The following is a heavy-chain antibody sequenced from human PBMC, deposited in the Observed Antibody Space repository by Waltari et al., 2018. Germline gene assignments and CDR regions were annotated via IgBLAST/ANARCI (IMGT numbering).Heavy chain of an antibody. V-gene: IGHV1-3*01. J-gene: IGHJ4*02. Sequence: QVQLVQSGAEVKKPGASVKVSCKASGYTFTSYAMHWVRQAPGQRLEWMGWINAGNGNTKYSQKFQGRVIITRDTSASTAYMELSSLRSEDTAVYYCASVPLYCSSTSCYYFDYWGQGTLVTVSS. D-gene: IGHD2-2*01. CDR1: GYTFTSYA. CDR3: ASVPLYCSSTSCYYFDY. CDR2: INAGNGNT.